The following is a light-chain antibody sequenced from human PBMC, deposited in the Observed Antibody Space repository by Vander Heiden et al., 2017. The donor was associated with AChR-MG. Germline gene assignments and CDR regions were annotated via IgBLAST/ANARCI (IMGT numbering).Light chain of an antibody. J-gene: IGKJ1*01. CDR2: QAS. CDR3: QHYEGYSLWT. Sequence: DIQMTQSPSTLSASVGDRVTITCRASQNVIGYVAWYQQKPRKAPELLIYQASKLKSGVPSRFSGSGYETDFSLTINSLQPDDFATYYCQHYEGYSLWTFGQGTKVEIK. CDR1: QNVIGY. V-gene: IGKV1-5*03.